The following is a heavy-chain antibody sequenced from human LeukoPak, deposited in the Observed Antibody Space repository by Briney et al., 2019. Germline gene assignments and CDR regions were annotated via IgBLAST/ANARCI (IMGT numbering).Heavy chain of an antibody. J-gene: IGHJ5*02. CDR1: GYTFTSYY. CDR2: INPSGGST. V-gene: IGHV1-46*01. CDR3: ARDGCCSSTSCYNWFDP. Sequence: ASVTVSCKASGYTFTSYYMHWVRQAPGQGLEWMGIINPSGGSTSYAQKFQGRVTMTRDTSTSTVYMELSSLRSEDTAVYYCARDGCCSSTSCYNWFDPWGQGTLVTVSS. D-gene: IGHD2-2*01.